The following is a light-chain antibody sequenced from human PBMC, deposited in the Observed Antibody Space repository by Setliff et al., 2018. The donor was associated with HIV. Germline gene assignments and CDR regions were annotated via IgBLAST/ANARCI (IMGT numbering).Light chain of an antibody. CDR2: NVD. V-gene: IGLV2-14*03. Sequence: QSALAQPASVSGSPGQSITISCTGTSSDIGSSNFVSWYQQHPGKAPKVMIYNVDKRPSGVSNRFSGSKSGNTASLTISGLQAEDEADYYCSSYTSSSTLFGGGTKVTVL. J-gene: IGLJ2*01. CDR1: SSDIGSSNF. CDR3: SSYTSSSTL.